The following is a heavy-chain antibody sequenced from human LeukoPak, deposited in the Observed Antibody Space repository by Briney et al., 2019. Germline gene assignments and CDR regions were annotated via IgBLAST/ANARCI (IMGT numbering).Heavy chain of an antibody. CDR3: AKREKGTTGRFFDY. J-gene: IGHJ4*02. V-gene: IGHV3-23*01. CDR2: NSEGVGNT. D-gene: IGHD4-17*01. Sequence: PGGSLRLSCAASGFTFTNYAMTWVRQAPGKGLEWVSGNSEGVGNTYYADSVKGRFTISRDHSKNTLYLQMNSLRAEDTALYYCAKREKGTTGRFFDYWGQGTLVTVSS. CDR1: GFTFTNYA.